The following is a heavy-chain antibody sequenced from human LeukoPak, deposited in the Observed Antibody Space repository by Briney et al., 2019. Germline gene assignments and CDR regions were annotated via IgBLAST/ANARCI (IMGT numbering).Heavy chain of an antibody. Sequence: PGGSLRLSCAATGFSFSNHAMSWVRQVAGKGLEWVSTINNSGSSTYYADSVKGRFTISRDNSKNTLYLQMNRLRAEDTAVYYCAKAAFGGSGSYPDCWGQGTLVTVSS. CDR1: GFSFSNHA. CDR2: INNSGSST. CDR3: AKAAFGGSGSYPDC. J-gene: IGHJ4*02. D-gene: IGHD3-10*01. V-gene: IGHV3-23*01.